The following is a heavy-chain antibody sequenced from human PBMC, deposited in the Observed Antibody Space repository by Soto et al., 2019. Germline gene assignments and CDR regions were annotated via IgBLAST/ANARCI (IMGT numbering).Heavy chain of an antibody. Sequence: SVKVSCKASGGTFSSYAISWVRQAPGQGLEWMGGIIPIFGTANYAQKFQGRVTITADKSISTAYLQWSSLKASDTAMYYCARRRGYTNYGMDVWGQGTTVTVSS. CDR1: GGTFSSYA. V-gene: IGHV1-69*06. D-gene: IGHD5-12*01. CDR2: IIPIFGTA. J-gene: IGHJ6*02. CDR3: ARRRGYTNYGMDV.